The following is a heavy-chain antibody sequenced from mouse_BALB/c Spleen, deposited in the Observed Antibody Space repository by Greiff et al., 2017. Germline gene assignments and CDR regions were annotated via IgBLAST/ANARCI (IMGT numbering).Heavy chain of an antibody. Sequence: QVQLKESGAELARPGASVKMSCKASGYTFTSYTMHWVKQRPGQGLEWIGYINPSSGYTNYNQKFKDKATLTADKSSSTAYMQLSSLTSEDSAVYYCARAGRLLRYFDYWGQGTTLTVSS. CDR1: GYTFTSYT. CDR3: ARAGRLLRYFDY. CDR2: INPSSGYT. J-gene: IGHJ2*01. V-gene: IGHV1-4*01. D-gene: IGHD2-3*01.